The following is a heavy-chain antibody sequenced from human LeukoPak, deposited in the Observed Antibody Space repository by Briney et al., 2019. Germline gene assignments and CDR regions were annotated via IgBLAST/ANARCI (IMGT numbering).Heavy chain of an antibody. V-gene: IGHV3-21*01. CDR1: GFTFSSYS. D-gene: IGHD2-21*02. CDR2: ISSSSSYI. J-gene: IGHJ4*02. CDR3: ARDRDCGGDCYTFDY. Sequence: PGGSLRLSCAASGFTFSSYSMNWVRQAPGKGLEWVSSISSSSSYIYYADSVKGRFTISRDNAKNSLYPQMNSLRAEDTAVYYCARDRDCGGDCYTFDYWGQGTLVTVSS.